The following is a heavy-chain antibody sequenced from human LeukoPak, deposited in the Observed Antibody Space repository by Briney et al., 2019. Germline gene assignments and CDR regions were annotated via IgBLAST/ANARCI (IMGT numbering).Heavy chain of an antibody. CDR2: ITGSSDST. Sequence: PGGSLRLSCAASGFTFSNYEMNWVRQAPGKGLEWVSGITGSSDSTYFADSVKGLFTISRDNSKNTLYLQMNSLRAEDTAVYYCSGGGWSTDAFDIWGQGTMGT. CDR3: SGGGWSTDAFDI. CDR1: GFTFSNYE. J-gene: IGHJ3*02. D-gene: IGHD6-19*01. V-gene: IGHV3-23*01.